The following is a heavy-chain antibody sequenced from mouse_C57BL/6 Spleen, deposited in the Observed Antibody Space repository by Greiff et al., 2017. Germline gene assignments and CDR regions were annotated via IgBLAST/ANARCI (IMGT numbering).Heavy chain of an antibody. J-gene: IGHJ4*01. Sequence: QVQLQQPGAELVRPGSSVKLSCKASGYNFTSYWMHWVKQRPIQGLEWIGNIDPSDSETHYNQKFKDKATLTVNKSSRTAYMQFSSLTSEDSAVYVCSCSGLRRYYYAMDYWGQGTSVTVSS. CDR1: GYNFTSYW. CDR3: SCSGLRRYYYAMDY. D-gene: IGHD2-2*01. CDR2: IDPSDSET. V-gene: IGHV1-52*01.